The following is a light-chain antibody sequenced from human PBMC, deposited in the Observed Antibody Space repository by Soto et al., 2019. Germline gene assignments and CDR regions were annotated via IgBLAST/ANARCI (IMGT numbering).Light chain of an antibody. CDR3: AAWDDSLSDPWV. CDR1: SSNIGSNY. J-gene: IGLJ3*02. CDR2: RNN. V-gene: IGLV1-47*01. Sequence: QSVLTQPPSASGTPGQRVTISCSGSSSNIGSNYVYWYQQLPGTAPKLLIYRNNQRPSGVPDRFSGSKSGTSASLAISGLRYEDEADYYCAAWDDSLSDPWVFGGGTQLTVL.